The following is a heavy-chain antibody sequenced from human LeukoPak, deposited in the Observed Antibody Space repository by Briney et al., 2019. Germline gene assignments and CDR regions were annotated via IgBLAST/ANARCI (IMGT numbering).Heavy chain of an antibody. CDR2: ISGSGGAT. Sequence: GGSLRLSCAASGFTFNNYAMSWVRQAPGKGLEWVSAISGSGGATYFADSVKGRFTISRDNSKNTLYLQMHSLGAEDTAVYYCAKALGSIVVTASDYWGQGTLVTVSS. V-gene: IGHV3-23*01. J-gene: IGHJ4*02. CDR1: GFTFNNYA. D-gene: IGHD5-12*01. CDR3: AKALGSIVVTASDY.